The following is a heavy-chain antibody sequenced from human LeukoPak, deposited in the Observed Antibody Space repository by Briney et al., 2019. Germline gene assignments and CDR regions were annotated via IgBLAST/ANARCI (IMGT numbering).Heavy chain of an antibody. Sequence: SVKVSCKASGGTFSSYAISWVRQAPGQGLEWMGGIIPIFGTANYAQNFQGRVTITADESTSTAYMELSSLRSEDTAVYYCARGAQTADFWCGRTYFDYWGQGTLVTVSS. V-gene: IGHV1-69*13. CDR1: GGTFSSYA. D-gene: IGHD3-3*01. J-gene: IGHJ4*02. CDR3: ARGAQTADFWCGRTYFDY. CDR2: IIPIFGTA.